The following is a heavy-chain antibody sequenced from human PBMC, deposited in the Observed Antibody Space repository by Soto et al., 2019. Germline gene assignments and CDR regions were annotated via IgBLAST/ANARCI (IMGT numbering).Heavy chain of an antibody. V-gene: IGHV1-3*01. J-gene: IGHJ5*02. Sequence: ASVKFSCKASGYTFTSYAMHWVRQAPGQRLEWMGWINAGNGNTKYSQKFQGRVTITRDTSASTAYMELSSLRSEDTAVYYGARFLRAGINWFAPWGQGPLVTVSS. CDR3: ARFLRAGINWFAP. CDR1: GYTFTSYA. CDR2: INAGNGNT.